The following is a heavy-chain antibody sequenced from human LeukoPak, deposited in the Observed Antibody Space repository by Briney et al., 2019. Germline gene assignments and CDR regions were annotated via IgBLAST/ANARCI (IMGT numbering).Heavy chain of an antibody. J-gene: IGHJ4*02. CDR3: ARGGGSGWYSAFDY. D-gene: IGHD6-19*01. V-gene: IGHV3-9*01. CDR2: ISWNSGGI. Sequence: PGGSLRLSCVASGFTFEDYAMNWVRQVPGKGLEWVSSISWNSGGIGYADSVKGRFIISRDNVKDSLYLQMNSLRPEDTALYYCARGGGSGWYSAFDYWGQGTLVTVSS. CDR1: GFTFEDYA.